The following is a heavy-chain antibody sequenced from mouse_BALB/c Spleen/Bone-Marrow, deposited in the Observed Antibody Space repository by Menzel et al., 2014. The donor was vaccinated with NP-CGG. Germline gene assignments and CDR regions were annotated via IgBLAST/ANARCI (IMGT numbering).Heavy chain of an antibody. J-gene: IGHJ1*01. Sequence: VQGVESDAEVVKPGASVKISCKASGYTFTDYWMHWVKQRPGQGLEWIVAIDTSDSYTSYNQKFKGKATFNVNESSSATYLRLSSLASEDSAVYCYARSDGYWYFNIWGAGTTVTGSS. V-gene: IGHV1-69*02. D-gene: IGHD2-3*01. CDR1: GYTFTDYW. CDR3: ARSDGYWYFNI. CDR2: IDTSDSYT.